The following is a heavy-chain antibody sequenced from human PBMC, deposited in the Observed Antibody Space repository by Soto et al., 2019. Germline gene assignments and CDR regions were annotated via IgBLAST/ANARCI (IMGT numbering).Heavy chain of an antibody. CDR2: MYHSGNT. Sequence: PSETLSLTCIVSGGSITSYHWSWIRQLPEKGLEWIGNMYHSGNTYYNPSLQSRLTISVDTSKNHFSLMVDSVTAADTAVYYCARARFQVLYGKPYFDSWGQGTLVTVSS. V-gene: IGHV4-59*06. CDR1: GGSITSYH. D-gene: IGHD2-2*02. J-gene: IGHJ4*02. CDR3: ARARFQVLYGKPYFDS.